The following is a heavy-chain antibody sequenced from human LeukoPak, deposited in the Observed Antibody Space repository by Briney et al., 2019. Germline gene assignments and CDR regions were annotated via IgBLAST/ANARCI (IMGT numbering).Heavy chain of an antibody. Sequence: ASVKVSCKVSGYTLTELSMHWVRQAPGKGLERMGGFDPEDGETIYAQKFQGRVTMTEDTSTDTAYMELSSLRSEGTAVYYCATVWIVGATQRGYAFDIWGQGTMVTVSS. CDR2: FDPEDGET. D-gene: IGHD1-26*01. CDR1: GYTLTELS. V-gene: IGHV1-24*01. J-gene: IGHJ3*02. CDR3: ATVWIVGATQRGYAFDI.